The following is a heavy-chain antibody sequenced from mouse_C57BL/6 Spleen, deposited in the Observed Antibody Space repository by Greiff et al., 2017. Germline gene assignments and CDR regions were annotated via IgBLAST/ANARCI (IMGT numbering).Heavy chain of an antibody. CDR2: ISDGGSYT. V-gene: IGHV5-4*01. D-gene: IGHD1-1*01. J-gene: IGHJ3*01. CDR1: GFTFSSYA. Sequence: EVKLMESGGGLVKPGGSLKLSCAASGFTFSSYAMSWVRQTPEKRLEWVATISDGGSYTYYPDNVKGRFTISRDNAKNNLYLQMSHLKSEDTAMYYCAREEGHYYGSSPFAYWGQGTLVTVSA. CDR3: AREEGHYYGSSPFAY.